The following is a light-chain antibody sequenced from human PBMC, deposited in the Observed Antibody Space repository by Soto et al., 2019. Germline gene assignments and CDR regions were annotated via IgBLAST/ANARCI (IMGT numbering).Light chain of an antibody. CDR1: QDISNY. CDR2: DAS. J-gene: IGKJ3*01. CDR3: QRYDNLPFT. Sequence: DIQMTQSPSSLSASVGDRVTITCQASQDISNYLNWYQQKPGKAPKLLIYDASNLETGFPSRFSGSGSGTDFSFTISSLQPEDIATYYCQRYDNLPFTFGPGTKVDIK. V-gene: IGKV1-33*01.